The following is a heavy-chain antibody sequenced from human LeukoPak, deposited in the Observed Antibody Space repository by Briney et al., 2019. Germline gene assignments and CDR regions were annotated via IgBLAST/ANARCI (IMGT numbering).Heavy chain of an antibody. CDR1: GGTFSSYA. CDR3: ARGPMTGYYKLLDY. D-gene: IGHD3-9*01. Sequence: SVKVSCKASGGTFSSYAISWVRQAPGQGLEWMGRIIPIFGTANYAQKFQGRVTITTDESTSTAYMELSSLRSEDTAVYYCARGPMTGYYKLLDYWGQRTLVTVSS. J-gene: IGHJ4*02. V-gene: IGHV1-69*05. CDR2: IIPIFGTA.